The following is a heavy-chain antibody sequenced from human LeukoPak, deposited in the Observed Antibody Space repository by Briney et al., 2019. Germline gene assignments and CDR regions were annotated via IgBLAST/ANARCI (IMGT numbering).Heavy chain of an antibody. CDR3: ARVFQKQLSDY. Sequence: ASVKVSCKASGYTFTTYGISWVRQAPGQGLEWMGWISAYNGHTNYAQNLQGRVTMTTDTSTSTAYMELRSLRSDDTAVYYCARVFQKQLSDYWGQGSLVTVSS. CDR2: ISAYNGHT. CDR1: GYTFTTYG. J-gene: IGHJ4*02. D-gene: IGHD6-13*01. V-gene: IGHV1-18*01.